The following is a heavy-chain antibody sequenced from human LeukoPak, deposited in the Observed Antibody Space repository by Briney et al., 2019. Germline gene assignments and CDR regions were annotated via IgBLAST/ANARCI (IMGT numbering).Heavy chain of an antibody. D-gene: IGHD4-17*01. V-gene: IGHV3-7*01. Sequence: GGSLRLSCAASGFTFSSYWMRWVRQAPGKGVGGVANIKQAGREKYYVDSVKARFTFSIQNAKNSLTLPMNSLRAKDPAVYSFARVSPNTVTTLQYFDYWGQGTLVTVSS. J-gene: IGHJ4*02. CDR1: GFTFSSYW. CDR2: IKQAGREK. CDR3: ARVSPNTVTTLQYFDY.